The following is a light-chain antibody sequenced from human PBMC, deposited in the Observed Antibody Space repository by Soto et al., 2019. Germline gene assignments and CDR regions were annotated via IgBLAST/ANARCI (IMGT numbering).Light chain of an antibody. CDR2: AAS. Sequence: DIQMTQSPSSLSASVGDRVTITCRASQSISSYLNWYQQKPGKAPKLLIYAASSLQSGGPSRFSGSGSGTDFTLTISSLQPEDFATYYCQQSYNTPRTFGQGTKLEIK. CDR3: QQSYNTPRT. CDR1: QSISSY. V-gene: IGKV1-39*01. J-gene: IGKJ2*01.